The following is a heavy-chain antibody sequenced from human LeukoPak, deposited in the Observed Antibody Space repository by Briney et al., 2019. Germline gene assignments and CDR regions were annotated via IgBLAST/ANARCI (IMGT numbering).Heavy chain of an antibody. Sequence: SETLSLTCTVSGGSTNTYCWSWIRQPAEKGLEWIGRIYPSGSTYYNPSLKSRVTISIDKSKNQFSLRLTSVTAADTAVYYCARHGGSYSFDYWGQGTLVTVSS. V-gene: IGHV4-4*07. CDR2: IYPSGST. CDR1: GGSTNTYC. D-gene: IGHD1-26*01. J-gene: IGHJ4*02. CDR3: ARHGGSYSFDY.